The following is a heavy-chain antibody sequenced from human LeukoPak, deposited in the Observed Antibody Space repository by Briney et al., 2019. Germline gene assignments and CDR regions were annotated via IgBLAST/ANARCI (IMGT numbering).Heavy chain of an antibody. Sequence: GASVKVSCKASGGMFSTTAISWVRQAPGQGLEWMGGIIPIFGTANYAQKFQGRVTITTDESTSTAYMELSSLRSEDTAVYYCARLNKGSSSWYWGYNWFDPWGQGTLVTVSS. CDR1: GGMFSTTA. CDR2: IIPIFGTA. D-gene: IGHD6-13*01. CDR3: ARLNKGSSSWYWGYNWFDP. J-gene: IGHJ5*02. V-gene: IGHV1-69*05.